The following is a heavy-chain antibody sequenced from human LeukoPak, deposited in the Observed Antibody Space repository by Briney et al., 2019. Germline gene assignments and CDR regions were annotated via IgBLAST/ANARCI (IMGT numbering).Heavy chain of an antibody. V-gene: IGHV3-53*01. Sequence: SGGSLRLSCAASGFIVSSSYMNWVRQTPGEGLEWVSVMHSGGSTYYSDSVKGRFTISRDNAKNTLYLQMNSLRAEDTAVYYCARDRPYSTSWYSFDSWGQGTLVTVSS. D-gene: IGHD6-13*01. CDR2: MHSGGST. CDR3: ARDRPYSTSWYSFDS. CDR1: GFIVSSSY. J-gene: IGHJ4*02.